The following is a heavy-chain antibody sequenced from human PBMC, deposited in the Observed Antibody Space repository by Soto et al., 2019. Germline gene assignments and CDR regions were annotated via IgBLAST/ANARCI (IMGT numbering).Heavy chain of an antibody. J-gene: IGHJ4*02. CDR2: IYHDGRT. D-gene: IGHD2-8*02. V-gene: IGHV3-53*01. CDR3: ATYTGNFLCGY. Sequence: EVKLAESGGGLTQPGGSLSLSCAASAFTISGTYMNWVRQARGKGLEWVSAIYHDGRTFYADSVKGRFTISRDDSKNTLYLQLSSLRAGDTAIYYCATYTGNFLCGYWGQGTLVTVSS. CDR1: AFTISGTY.